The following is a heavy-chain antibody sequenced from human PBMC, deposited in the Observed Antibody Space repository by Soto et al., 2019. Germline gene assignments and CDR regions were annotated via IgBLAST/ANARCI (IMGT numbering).Heavy chain of an antibody. J-gene: IGHJ6*02. CDR1: GFTFSSYW. Sequence: EVQLVESGGGLVQPGGSLRLSCAASGFTFSSYWMHWVRQAPGKGLLCVSRINSDGSSTSYADSVKGRFTISRDNAKNTLYLQMNILRAEGTAVYYCATLGYCSSTSCAGGDYYYGMDVWGQGTTVTVSS. V-gene: IGHV3-74*01. CDR2: INSDGSST. CDR3: ATLGYCSSTSCAGGDYYYGMDV. D-gene: IGHD2-2*03.